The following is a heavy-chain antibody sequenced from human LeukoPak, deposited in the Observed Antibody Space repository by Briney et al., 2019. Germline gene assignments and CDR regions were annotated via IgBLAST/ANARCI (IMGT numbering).Heavy chain of an antibody. CDR1: GFTCSSYA. CDR2: ISYDGSNK. D-gene: IGHD3-22*01. J-gene: IGHJ4*02. Sequence: GRSLRLSCAATGFTCSSYAMHWVRQAPGKGLERAADISYDGSNKCYADSVKGRFTISRDNSKNTLYMQMNSLRAEDTAVYYCARSTGIDSSPVLVGYFDYWGQGTLVSVSS. CDR3: ARSTGIDSSPVLVGYFDY. V-gene: IGHV3-30-3*01.